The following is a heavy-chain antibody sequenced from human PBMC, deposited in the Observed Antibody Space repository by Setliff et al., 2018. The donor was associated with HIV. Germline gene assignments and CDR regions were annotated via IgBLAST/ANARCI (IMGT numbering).Heavy chain of an antibody. CDR3: ARIRTTRDSDYFDS. J-gene: IGHJ4*02. D-gene: IGHD1-1*01. Sequence: SSETLSLTCTVSGGSINNYYWSWIRQPAGKGLEWIGHVETIGSTNYNPSLRGRVTISLDASRNQFSLELISVTAADTAVYFCARIRTTRDSDYFDSWGPGTLVTVSS. V-gene: IGHV4-4*07. CDR1: GGSINNYY. CDR2: VETIGST.